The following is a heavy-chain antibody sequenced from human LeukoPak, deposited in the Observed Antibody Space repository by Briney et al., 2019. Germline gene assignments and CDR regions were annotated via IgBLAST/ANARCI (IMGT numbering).Heavy chain of an antibody. CDR1: GGTFSSYA. CDR2: IIPIFGTA. J-gene: IGHJ4*02. CDR3: ARGVATGYYFDY. V-gene: IGHV1-69*05. D-gene: IGHD5-12*01. Sequence: ASVKVSCKASGGTFSSYAISWVRQAPGQGLEWMGGIIPIFGTANYAQKFQGRVTITTDESTSTAYMELSSLRSEDTAVYYCARGVATGYYFDYWGQGTLVTVSS.